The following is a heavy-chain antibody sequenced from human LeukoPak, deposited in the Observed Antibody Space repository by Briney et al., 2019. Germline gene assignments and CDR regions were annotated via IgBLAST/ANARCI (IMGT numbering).Heavy chain of an antibody. V-gene: IGHV1-46*03. Sequence: GASVKVSCKAPGYTFTSYYMHWVRQAPGQGLEWMGIINPSGGSTSYAQKFQGRVTMTRDTSTSTVYMELSSLRSEDTAVYYCARARRASGSPYYFDYWGQGTLVTVSS. CDR2: INPSGGST. J-gene: IGHJ4*02. D-gene: IGHD1-26*01. CDR1: GYTFTSYY. CDR3: ARARRASGSPYYFDY.